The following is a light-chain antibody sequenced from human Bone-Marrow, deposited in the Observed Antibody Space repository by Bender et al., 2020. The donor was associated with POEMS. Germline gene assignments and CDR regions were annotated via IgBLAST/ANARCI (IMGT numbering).Light chain of an antibody. CDR2: EDD. CDR3: QSHDNNVGV. CDR1: GGSIASNY. J-gene: IGLJ2*01. V-gene: IGLV6-57*01. Sequence: NFMLTQPHSVSESPGKTVTISCTRSGGSIASNYVQWYQQRPGSSPITLIYEDDHRPSGVPDRFGGSIDTSSNSATLTISGLKTEDEADYFCQSHDNNVGVFGGGTKLTVL.